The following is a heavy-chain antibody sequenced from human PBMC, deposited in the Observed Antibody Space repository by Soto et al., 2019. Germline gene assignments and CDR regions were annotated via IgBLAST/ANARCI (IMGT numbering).Heavy chain of an antibody. V-gene: IGHV4-34*01. Sequence: SETLSLTCAVYGGSFSGYYWTWIRQPPGTGLEWIGEINHSGSTNYNPSLKSRVTISVDTSKNQFSLKLTSVTAADTAVYYCARDKITGLFDYWGQGNLVTVSS. CDR1: GGSFSGYY. CDR2: INHSGST. J-gene: IGHJ4*02. D-gene: IGHD2-8*02. CDR3: ARDKITGLFDY.